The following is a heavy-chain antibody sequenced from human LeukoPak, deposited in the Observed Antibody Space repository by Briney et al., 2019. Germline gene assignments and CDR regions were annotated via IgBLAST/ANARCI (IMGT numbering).Heavy chain of an antibody. Sequence: GGSLRLSCAASGFTFDDYAMHWVRQAPVKGLEWVSGISWNSGSIGYADSVKGRFTISRDNAKNSLYLQMNSLRAEDTALYYCAKDISIAPNADYFDYWGQGTLVTVSS. CDR3: AKDISIAPNADYFDY. V-gene: IGHV3-9*01. CDR1: GFTFDDYA. CDR2: ISWNSGSI. J-gene: IGHJ4*02. D-gene: IGHD6-6*01.